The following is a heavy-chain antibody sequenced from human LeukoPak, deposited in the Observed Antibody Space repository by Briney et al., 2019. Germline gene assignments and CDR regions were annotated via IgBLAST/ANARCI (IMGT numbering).Heavy chain of an antibody. CDR3: AKDPSVVPAAIRDSNWFDP. CDR1: GFTFSSYG. CDR2: ISYDGSNK. Sequence: GGSLRLSCAASGFTFSSYGMHWVRQAPGKGLEWVAVISYDGSNKYYADSVKGRFTISRDNSKNTLYLQMNSLRAEDTAVYYCAKDPSVVPAAIRDSNWFDPWGQGTLVTVSS. J-gene: IGHJ5*02. V-gene: IGHV3-30*18. D-gene: IGHD2-2*01.